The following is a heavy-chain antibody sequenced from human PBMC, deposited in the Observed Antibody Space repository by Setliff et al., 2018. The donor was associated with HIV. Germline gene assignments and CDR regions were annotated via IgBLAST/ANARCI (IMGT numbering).Heavy chain of an antibody. J-gene: IGHJ5*02. CDR3: ARLLRSGYSTTWYEGGAAWWFDP. V-gene: IGHV4-34*12. D-gene: IGHD6-13*01. Sequence: PSETLSLTCAVYGASFSDYYWSWIRQPPGKGLEWIGEIFHSGSTTYNPSLKSRVTISVYMSKNQFSLNLSSVTAADTAVYYCARLLRSGYSTTWYEGGAAWWFDPWGQGTLVTVSS. CDR2: IFHSGST. CDR1: GASFSDYY.